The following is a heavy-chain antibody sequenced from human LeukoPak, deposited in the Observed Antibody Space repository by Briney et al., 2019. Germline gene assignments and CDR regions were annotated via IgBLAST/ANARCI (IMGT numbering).Heavy chain of an antibody. D-gene: IGHD2-21*01. CDR1: GFTVSDHY. V-gene: IGHV3-72*01. CDR2: TRNKANSYST. CDR3: ARAGDYHSTGDR. Sequence: GGSLRLSCAASGFTVSDHYMDWVRQAPGKGLEWVGRTRNKANSYSTEYAASVKGRFTISRDDSKNSLYLQMRSLKIEDTAVYYCARAGDYHSTGDRWGQGTLVTVSA. J-gene: IGHJ4*02.